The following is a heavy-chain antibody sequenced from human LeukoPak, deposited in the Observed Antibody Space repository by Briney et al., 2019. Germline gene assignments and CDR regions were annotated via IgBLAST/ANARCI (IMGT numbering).Heavy chain of an antibody. D-gene: IGHD3-16*01. CDR2: IGIAGDT. V-gene: IGHV3-13*01. CDR3: ARAEPPYHGRLDS. Sequence: HPGGSLRLSCAASGFTFSSYDMHWVRQATGKGLEWVSGIGIAGDTHYPNSVRGRFTIFRENARNSLYLRMNSLRVEDTAVYYCARAEPPYHGRLDSWGQGILVTVSS. J-gene: IGHJ5*01. CDR1: GFTFSSYD.